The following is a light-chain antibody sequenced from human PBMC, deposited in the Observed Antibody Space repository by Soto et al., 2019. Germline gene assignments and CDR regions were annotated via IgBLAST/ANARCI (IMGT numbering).Light chain of an antibody. Sequence: DIQMTQSPTSLSASVGDRVTITCRASQDIRNFVAWYQQKPGKALKLLIYAASTLQSGVPSRFSGSGSGTDFPLTINSLQPEDVATYACQKYSSVPVFGPGTKVEIK. CDR2: AAS. V-gene: IGKV1-27*01. CDR1: QDIRNF. J-gene: IGKJ3*01. CDR3: QKYSSVPV.